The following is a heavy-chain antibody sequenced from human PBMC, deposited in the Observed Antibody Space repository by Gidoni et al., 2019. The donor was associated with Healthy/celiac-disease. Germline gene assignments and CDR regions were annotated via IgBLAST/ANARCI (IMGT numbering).Heavy chain of an antibody. CDR1: GSTFSSYW. CDR3: AREDDSSAFDY. Sequence: EVQLVESGVGLVQPGGSLRLSCAASGSTFSSYWMSWVRQAPGKGLEWVANIKQDGSEKYYVDSVKGRFTISRDNAKNSLYLQMNSLRAEDTAVYYCAREDDSSAFDYWGQGTLVTVSS. V-gene: IGHV3-7*03. J-gene: IGHJ4*02. D-gene: IGHD3-22*01. CDR2: IKQDGSEK.